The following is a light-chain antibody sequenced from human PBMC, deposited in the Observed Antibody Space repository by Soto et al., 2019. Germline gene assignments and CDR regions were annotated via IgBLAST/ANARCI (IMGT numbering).Light chain of an antibody. CDR3: QQLNSYPRT. J-gene: IGKJ3*01. Sequence: DFQLTQSPSFLSASVGDRVTITCRASQGIRSYLAWYQQKPGKAPKFLIYAASTLQSGVPSRFSGSGSGTEFTLTISNLQPEDFATYYCQQLNSYPRTFGPGTKVDIK. CDR1: QGIRSY. V-gene: IGKV1-9*01. CDR2: AAS.